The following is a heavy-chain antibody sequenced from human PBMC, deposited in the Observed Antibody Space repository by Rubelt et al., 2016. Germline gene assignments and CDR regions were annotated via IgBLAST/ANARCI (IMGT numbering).Heavy chain of an antibody. J-gene: IGHJ4*02. CDR2: INHSGST. V-gene: IGHV4-34*01. Sequence: QVQLQQWGAGLLKPSETLSLTCAVYGGSFSGYYWSWIRQPPGKGLEWIGEINHSGSTNYNPALKGRVTISVDTSKNQFSLKLSSVTAAETAVYYCARGLGGYFDYWGQGTLVTVSS. D-gene: IGHD7-27*01. CDR3: ARGLGGYFDY. CDR1: GGSFSGYY.